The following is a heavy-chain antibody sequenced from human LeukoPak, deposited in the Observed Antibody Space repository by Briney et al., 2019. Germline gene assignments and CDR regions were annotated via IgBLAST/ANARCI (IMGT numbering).Heavy chain of an antibody. CDR1: GYTFTSYG. D-gene: IGHD3-10*01. V-gene: IGHV1-18*01. J-gene: IGHJ4*02. Sequence: GASVKVSCKASGYTFTSYGSSWVRQAPGQGREWMGWISAYNGNTNYAQKLQGRVTMTTDTSTSTAYMELRSLRSDDTAVYYCAREELYGSGSPFDYWGQGTLVTVSS. CDR2: ISAYNGNT. CDR3: AREELYGSGSPFDY.